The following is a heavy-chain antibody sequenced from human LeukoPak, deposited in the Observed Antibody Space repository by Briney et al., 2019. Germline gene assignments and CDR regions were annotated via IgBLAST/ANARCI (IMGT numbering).Heavy chain of an antibody. CDR2: IIEKGNA. CDR3: ARGYYPPRWNFDL. J-gene: IGHJ2*01. D-gene: IGHD3-10*01. CDR1: GGSFSSYS. Sequence: PSETLSLTCALYGGSFSSYSWSWTWIRQTPEKGLEWIGEIIEKGNANYNPSLKSRVTIDLDTSKNQFSLKLTSMTAADTAMYYCARGYYPPRWNFDLWGRGTLVTVSS. V-gene: IGHV4-34*01.